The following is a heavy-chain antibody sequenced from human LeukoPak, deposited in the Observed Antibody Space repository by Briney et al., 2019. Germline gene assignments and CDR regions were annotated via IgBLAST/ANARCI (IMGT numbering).Heavy chain of an antibody. CDR1: GFTFRKHW. Sequence: GGSLRLSCAATGFTFRKHWMSWVRQTVGKGLECVAKIREDGNEKHYVDSVKGRFTISRDNSKNTLYLQMHSLRAEDTAVYYCARVPIYDSSGYYFGWIDYWGQGTLVTVSS. D-gene: IGHD3-22*01. V-gene: IGHV3-7*03. CDR3: ARVPIYDSSGYYFGWIDY. J-gene: IGHJ4*02. CDR2: IREDGNEK.